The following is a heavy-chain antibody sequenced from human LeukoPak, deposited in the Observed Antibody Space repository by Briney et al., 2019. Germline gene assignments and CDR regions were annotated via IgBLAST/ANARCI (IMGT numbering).Heavy chain of an antibody. J-gene: IGHJ5*02. CDR1: GYTFTGYY. D-gene: IGHD2-2*01. V-gene: IGHV1-2*02. CDR2: INPNSGGT. Sequence: ASVKVSCKASGYTFTGYYMHWVRQAPGQGLEWMGWINPNSGGTNYAQKFQGRATMTRDTSISTAYMELSRLRSDDTAVYYCARGTSFQYNWFDPWGQGTLVTVSS. CDR3: ARGTSFQYNWFDP.